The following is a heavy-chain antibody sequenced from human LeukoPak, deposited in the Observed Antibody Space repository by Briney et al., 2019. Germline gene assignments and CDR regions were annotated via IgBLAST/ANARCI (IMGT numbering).Heavy chain of an antibody. CDR2: ISYDGSNK. J-gene: IGHJ4*02. V-gene: IGHV3-30-3*01. CDR1: GFTFSSYA. Sequence: GGSLRLSCAASGFTFSSYAMHWVRQAPGKGLEWVAVISYDGSNKYYADSVKGRFTISRDNSKNTLYLQMNSLRAEDTAVYYCARTDALIAAAGLDYWGQGTLVTVSS. CDR3: ARTDALIAAAGLDY. D-gene: IGHD6-13*01.